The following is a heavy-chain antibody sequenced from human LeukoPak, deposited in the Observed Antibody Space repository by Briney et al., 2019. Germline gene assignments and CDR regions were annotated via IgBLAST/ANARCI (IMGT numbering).Heavy chain of an antibody. J-gene: IGHJ6*02. CDR3: ARLGVTAPGENYYYYGMDV. CDR2: ISGSGGST. V-gene: IGHV3-23*01. CDR1: GFTFSSYA. D-gene: IGHD2-21*02. Sequence: GGSLRLSCAASGFTFSSYAMSWVRQAPGKGLEWVSAISGSGGSTYYADSVKGRFTISRDNSKNTLYLQMNSLRAEDTAVYYCARLGVTAPGENYYYYGMDVWGQGTTVTVSS.